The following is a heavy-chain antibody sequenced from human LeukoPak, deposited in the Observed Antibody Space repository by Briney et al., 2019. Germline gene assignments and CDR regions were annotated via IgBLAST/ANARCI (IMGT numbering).Heavy chain of an antibody. J-gene: IGHJ4*02. CDR2: INPNSGGT. CDR3: ARVSGIHYYFDY. Sequence: ASVKVSCKASGYTFIGYYIHWVRQAPGQGLEWLGRINPNSGGTNYAQKFQGRVTMTRDTSISTAYMELSRLRSDDTAVYYCARVSGIHYYFDYWGQGTLVTVSS. CDR1: GYTFIGYY. D-gene: IGHD3-3*01. V-gene: IGHV1-2*06.